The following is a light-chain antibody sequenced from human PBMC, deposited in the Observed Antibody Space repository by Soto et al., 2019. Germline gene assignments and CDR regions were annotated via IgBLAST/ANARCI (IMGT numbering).Light chain of an antibody. J-gene: IGKJ4*01. Sequence: EIVMTQSPATLSVSPGEKATLSCRASQSLNNNLAWYQQKPGQGPRLLIYFASTRATGISARFSVSWSGTEFSLTFSSLQSEDFAVYYCQQYSAWPLTFGGGTKVETK. CDR1: QSLNNN. CDR2: FAS. V-gene: IGKV3-15*01. CDR3: QQYSAWPLT.